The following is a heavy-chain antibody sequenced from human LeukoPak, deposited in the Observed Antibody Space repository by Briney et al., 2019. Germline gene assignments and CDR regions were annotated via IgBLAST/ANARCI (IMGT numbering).Heavy chain of an antibody. D-gene: IGHD6-13*01. CDR1: GGSISSYY. J-gene: IGHJ4*02. Sequence: SETLSLTCTVSGGSISSYYWSWIRQPPGKGLEWIGYIYYSGSTNYNPSLKSRVTVSVDTSKNQFSLKLSSVTAADTAVYYCARGTGYSSSFFDYWGQGTLVTVSS. CDR2: IYYSGST. V-gene: IGHV4-59*12. CDR3: ARGTGYSSSFFDY.